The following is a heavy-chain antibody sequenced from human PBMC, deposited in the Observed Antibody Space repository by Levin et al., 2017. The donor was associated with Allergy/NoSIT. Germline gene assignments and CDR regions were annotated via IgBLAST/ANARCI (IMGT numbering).Heavy chain of an antibody. Sequence: SGPTLVKPTQTLTLTCTFSGFSLSSSGVGVSWIRQPPGKALEWLALIYWDDDKRYNPSLKSRLTITKDTSKNQVVLKMTNMDPADTATYYCAHRKPGYWTGFYCRTLDDWGQGTPVTVSS. CDR1: GFSLSSSGVG. CDR3: AHRKPGYWTGFYCRTLDD. D-gene: IGHD2-8*02. V-gene: IGHV2-5*02. CDR2: IYWDDDK. J-gene: IGHJ4*02.